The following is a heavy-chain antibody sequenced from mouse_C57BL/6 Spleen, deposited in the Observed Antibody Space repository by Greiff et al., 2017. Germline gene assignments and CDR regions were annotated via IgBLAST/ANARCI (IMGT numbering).Heavy chain of an antibody. V-gene: IGHV1-82*01. D-gene: IGHD1-1*01. CDR1: GYAFSSSW. Sequence: VQLQQSGPELVKPGASVKISCKASGYAFSSSWMNWVKQRPGKGLEWIGRIYPGDGDTNYNGKFKGKASLTADKSSSTAYMQHSSLTSEESAVYFCANYGSSYEAMDYWGQGTSVTVSS. CDR3: ANYGSSYEAMDY. CDR2: IYPGDGDT. J-gene: IGHJ4*01.